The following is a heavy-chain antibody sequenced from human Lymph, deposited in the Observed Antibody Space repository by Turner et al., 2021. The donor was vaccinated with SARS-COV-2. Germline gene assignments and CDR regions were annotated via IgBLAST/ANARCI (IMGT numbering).Heavy chain of an antibody. D-gene: IGHD3-10*01. CDR1: GFDFSSSA. Sequence: QVRRVESGGGVVRPWRSMRPSRAASGFDFSSSAMHWVRQAPGKGLEWVAVISFDGNNKYYTDSVKGRFTISRDNSENTLYLQLNSLRPEDTAVYYCARGDYYGSGTYPGKTFDYWGQGTLVTVSS. V-gene: IGHV3-30-3*01. CDR2: ISFDGNNK. J-gene: IGHJ4*02. CDR3: ARGDYYGSGTYPGKTFDY.